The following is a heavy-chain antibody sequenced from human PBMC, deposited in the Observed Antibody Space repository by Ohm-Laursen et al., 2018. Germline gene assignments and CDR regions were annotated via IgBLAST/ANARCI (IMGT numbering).Heavy chain of an antibody. CDR2: MNPKSGDT. J-gene: IGHJ5*02. CDR1: GYTFINYD. D-gene: IGHD3-22*01. V-gene: IGHV1-8*01. Sequence: ASVKVSCKTSGYTFINYDIHWVRQASGQGLEWMGWMNPKSGDTGYAHKFQGRDTMTRNTSISTAYMELSSLRSEDTAVYYCARTYYYDSSDYSNWFDPWGQGTLVTVSS. CDR3: ARTYYYDSSDYSNWFDP.